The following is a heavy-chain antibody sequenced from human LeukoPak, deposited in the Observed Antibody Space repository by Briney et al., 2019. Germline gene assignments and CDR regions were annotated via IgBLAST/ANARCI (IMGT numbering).Heavy chain of an antibody. V-gene: IGHV4-39*02. D-gene: IGHD6-19*01. Sequence: SETLSLTXTVSGGSVSIGNDYWGWIRQPPGKGLEWIGSIHSGGSTFYNPSLKSRVTISIDTPKNRSSLNLRSVAAADTAVYFCARIVNGSGWRWGGQGTLVTVSS. CDR2: IHSGGST. CDR3: ARIVNGSGWRW. J-gene: IGHJ4*02. CDR1: GGSVSIGNDY.